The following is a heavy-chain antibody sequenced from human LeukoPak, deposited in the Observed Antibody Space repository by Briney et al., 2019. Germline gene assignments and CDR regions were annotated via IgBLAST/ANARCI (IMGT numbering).Heavy chain of an antibody. CDR2: IRSKANSYAT. V-gene: IGHV3-73*01. J-gene: IGHJ4*02. CDR3: TRPPGSGSYS. CDR1: GLTFSGSA. D-gene: IGHD3-10*01. Sequence: GGSLRLSCAASGLTFSGSAMHWVRQASGKGLEWVGRIRSKANSYATAYAASVKGRFTISRDDSKNTAYLQMNSLKTEDTAVYYCTRPPGSGSYSWGQGTLVTVSS.